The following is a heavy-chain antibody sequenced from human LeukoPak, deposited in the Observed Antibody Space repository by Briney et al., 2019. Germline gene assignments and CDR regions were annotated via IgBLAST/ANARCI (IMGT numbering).Heavy chain of an antibody. J-gene: IGHJ4*02. D-gene: IGHD2-21*01. CDR1: GYTFTGYY. Sequence: ASVKVSCKTSGYTFTGYYMHWVRQAPGQGLEWMGRINPKSGSTTYAQKFQDRVTMTRDTSIRTVYIELSSLRSDDTALYYCARDYIPPGPDYWGQGTLITVSS. CDR2: INPKSGST. CDR3: ARDYIPPGPDY. V-gene: IGHV1-2*06.